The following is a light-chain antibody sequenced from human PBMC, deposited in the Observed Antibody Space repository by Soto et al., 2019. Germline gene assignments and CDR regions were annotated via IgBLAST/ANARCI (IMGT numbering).Light chain of an antibody. CDR2: DAS. CDR1: QYVNIY. J-gene: IGKJ4*01. Sequence: EIVLTQSPATVSLSPWERVTLSCRASQYVNIYLAWYQQKPGQAPTLLIYDASNRATGVPARFSGSGSGTDFTLTLRSLESEDFAVYYCQQRANWPLTFGGGTKVDIK. CDR3: QQRANWPLT. V-gene: IGKV3-11*01.